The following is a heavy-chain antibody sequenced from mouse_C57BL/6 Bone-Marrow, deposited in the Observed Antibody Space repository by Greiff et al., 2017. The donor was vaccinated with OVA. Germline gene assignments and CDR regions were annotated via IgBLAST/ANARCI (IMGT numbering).Heavy chain of an antibody. CDR2: IDPENGDT. Sequence: DVKLQESGAELVRPGASVKLSCTASGFNIKDDYMHWVKQRPEQGLEWIGWIDPENGDTEYASKFQGKATITADTSSNTAYLQLSSLTSEDTAVYYCTATTVVAKNYFDYWGQGTTLTVSS. CDR3: TATTVVAKNYFDY. D-gene: IGHD1-1*01. J-gene: IGHJ2*01. V-gene: IGHV14-4*01. CDR1: GFNIKDDY.